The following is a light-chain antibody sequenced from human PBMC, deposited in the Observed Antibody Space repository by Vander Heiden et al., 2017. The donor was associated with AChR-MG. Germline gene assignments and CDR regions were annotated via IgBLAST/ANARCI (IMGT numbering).Light chain of an antibody. CDR3: QQYYSTPWT. V-gene: IGKV4-1*01. CDR1: QSLFYSSNSKTY. CDR2: WSS. Sequence: DIVMTQSPASLAVSLGERATIHCMSSQSLFYSSNSKTYLAWYQQKAGRPPKLLIDWSSTRESGVPDRFSGSGSGTDFTLTISSLQAEDVAVYYCQQYYSTPWTFGQGTKVEIK. J-gene: IGKJ1*01.